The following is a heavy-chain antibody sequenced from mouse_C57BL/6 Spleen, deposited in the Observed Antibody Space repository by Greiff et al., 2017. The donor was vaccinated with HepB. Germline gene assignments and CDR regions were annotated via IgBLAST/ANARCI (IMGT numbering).Heavy chain of an antibody. CDR1: GYTFTSYW. CDR3: ANLRGDWYFDV. D-gene: IGHD2-12*01. Sequence: QVQLQQPGAELVRPGTSVKLSCKASGYTFTSYWMHWVKQRPGQGLEWIGVIDPSDSYTNYNQKFKGKATVTVDTSSSTAYMQLSSLTYEDSAVYYCANLRGDWYFDVWGRGTTVTVSS. V-gene: IGHV1-59*01. J-gene: IGHJ1*03. CDR2: IDPSDSYT.